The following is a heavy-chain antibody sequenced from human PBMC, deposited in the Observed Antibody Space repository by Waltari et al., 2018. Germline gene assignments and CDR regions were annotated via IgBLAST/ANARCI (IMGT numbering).Heavy chain of an antibody. CDR2: IYYSGST. J-gene: IGHJ3*02. D-gene: IGHD2-8*01. Sequence: QVQLQESGTGLVKPSAPLSLTCTVSGGSISSSYWSWILQPPGKGLEWIGYIYYSGSTNYNPSLKCRVTISVDTSKNQCARKLSSVTAADTAVYYCARDGVGQLSGSFDIWGQGTMVTVSS. CDR3: ARDGVGQLSGSFDI. CDR1: GGSISSSY. V-gene: IGHV4-59*01.